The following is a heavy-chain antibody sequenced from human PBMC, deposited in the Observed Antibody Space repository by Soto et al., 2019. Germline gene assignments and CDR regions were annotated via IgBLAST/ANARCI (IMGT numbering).Heavy chain of an antibody. J-gene: IGHJ6*02. V-gene: IGHV3-23*01. CDR2: ISGSGGST. CDR1: GFTFSSYA. D-gene: IGHD3-3*01. CDR3: AKAYYDFWSGYPDYYGMDV. Sequence: AGGSLRLSCAASGFTFSSYAMSWVRQAPGKGLEWVSAISGSGGSTYYADSVKGRFTISRDNSKNTLYLQMNSLRAEDTAVYYCAKAYYDFWSGYPDYYGMDVWGQGTTVTVSS.